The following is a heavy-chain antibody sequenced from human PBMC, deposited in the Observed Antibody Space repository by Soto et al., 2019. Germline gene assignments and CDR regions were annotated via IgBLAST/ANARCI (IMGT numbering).Heavy chain of an antibody. Sequence: GGSLRLSCAASGFTFDDYTMHWVRQAPGKGLEWVSLISWDGGSTYYADSVKGRFTISRDNSKNSLYLQMNSLRTEDTALYYCSKDMRGEYYDFWSGPFFDYWGQGTLVTVSS. CDR2: ISWDGGST. J-gene: IGHJ4*02. CDR3: SKDMRGEYYDFWSGPFFDY. CDR1: GFTFDDYT. V-gene: IGHV3-43*01. D-gene: IGHD3-3*01.